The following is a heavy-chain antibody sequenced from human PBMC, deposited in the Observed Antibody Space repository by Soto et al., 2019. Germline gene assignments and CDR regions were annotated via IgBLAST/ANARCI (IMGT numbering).Heavy chain of an antibody. J-gene: IGHJ4*02. Sequence: QVQLQESGPGLVKPSQTRSLTCTVSGGSISSGGNSWSWIRQHPGEGLEWIGYISYSGSTYYNPYLKSRVTVSVDTSKNHIALMLSSVTAADTAVYYCARGIYYDDNSGYFPYWGQGTLVTVAS. CDR3: ARGIYYDDNSGYFPY. CDR1: GGSISSGGNS. D-gene: IGHD3-22*01. CDR2: ISYSGST. V-gene: IGHV4-31*03.